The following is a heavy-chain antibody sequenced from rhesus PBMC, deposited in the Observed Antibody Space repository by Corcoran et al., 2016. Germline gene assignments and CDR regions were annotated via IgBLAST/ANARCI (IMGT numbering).Heavy chain of an antibody. CDR2: IYGSSTST. CDR1: GGSISYRYR. V-gene: IGHV4S10*01. D-gene: IGHD3-16*01. J-gene: IGHJ4*01. CDR3: ARELYYYSGSYYYFDY. Sequence: QVQLQESGPGVVKPSETLSLTCAVSGGSISYRYRWSWIRQPPGKGLDWIGYIYGSSTSTNYNPSLNSLVTISKDTSKNQFALKLSSVTAADTAVYYCARELYYYSGSYYYFDYWGQGVLVTVSS.